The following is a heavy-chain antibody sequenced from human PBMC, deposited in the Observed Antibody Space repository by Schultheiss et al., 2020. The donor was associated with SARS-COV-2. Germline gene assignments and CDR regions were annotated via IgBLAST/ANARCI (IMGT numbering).Heavy chain of an antibody. V-gene: IGHV3-7*01. D-gene: IGHD5-24*01. CDR3: ARDWGDGYNPYYLDY. CDR1: GFTFSKHA. CDR2: IKQDGSEK. J-gene: IGHJ4*02. Sequence: GGSLRLSCAASGFTFSKHAVTWVRQAPGKGLEWVANIKQDGSEKYYVDSVKGRFTISRDNAKNSLYLQMNSLRAEDTAVYYCARDWGDGYNPYYLDYWGRGALVTVSS.